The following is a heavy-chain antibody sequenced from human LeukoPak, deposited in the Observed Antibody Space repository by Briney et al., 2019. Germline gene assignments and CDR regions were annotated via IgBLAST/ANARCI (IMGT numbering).Heavy chain of an antibody. D-gene: IGHD3-10*01. CDR3: ARDLGLYSPPNYYYFYMDV. CDR2: IWYDGNKK. CDR1: GFTFSSYW. J-gene: IGHJ6*03. V-gene: IGHV3-33*08. Sequence: GGSLRLSCAASGFTFSSYWMSWVRQAPGKGLEWVAVIWYDGNKKYYADSVKGRFTISRDNSKNTLYLQMNSLRAEDTAVYYCARDLGLYSPPNYYYFYMDVWGKGTTVTVSS.